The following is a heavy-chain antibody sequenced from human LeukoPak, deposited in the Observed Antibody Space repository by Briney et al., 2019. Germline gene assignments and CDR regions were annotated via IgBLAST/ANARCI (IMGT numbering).Heavy chain of an antibody. Sequence: ASVKVSCKASDFTFINYGVSWVRQAPGQGLEWVGWISADNGDTHYAQKVQGRVTLTRDTSTNTAYMEMRDLRSADTAVYYCARLSRELTVLQYGLDVWGQGTTV. J-gene: IGHJ6*02. D-gene: IGHD1-26*01. CDR2: ISADNGDT. CDR3: ARLSRELTVLQYGLDV. CDR1: DFTFINYG. V-gene: IGHV1-18*01.